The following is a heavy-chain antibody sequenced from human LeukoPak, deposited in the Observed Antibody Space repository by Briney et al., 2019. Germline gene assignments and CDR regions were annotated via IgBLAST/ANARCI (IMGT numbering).Heavy chain of an antibody. CDR1: GFSVSGDN. J-gene: IGHJ4*02. Sequence: GGSLRLSCAASGFSVSGDNMSWVRQASGKGLEWVSVTYTDGNTYYADSVKGRFTASRDSSENMLYLQMNTLRAEDTAVYYCARAVRSCSATRCISINSFDYWGQGTLVAVSS. CDR3: ARAVRSCSATRCISINSFDY. D-gene: IGHD2-15*01. CDR2: TYTDGNT. V-gene: IGHV3-53*01.